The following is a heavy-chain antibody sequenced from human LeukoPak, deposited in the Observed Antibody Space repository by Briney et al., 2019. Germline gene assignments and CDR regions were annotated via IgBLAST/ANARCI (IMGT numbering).Heavy chain of an antibody. CDR2: INHSGST. CDR1: GGPFSGYY. V-gene: IGHV4-34*01. D-gene: IGHD6-6*01. CDR3: ARGIGIAARPNYMDV. J-gene: IGHJ6*03. Sequence: SETLSLTCAVYGGPFSGYYWSWIRQPPGKGLEWIGEINHSGSTNYNPSLKSRVTISVDTSKNQFSLKLSSVTAADTAVYYCARGIGIAARPNYMDVWGKGTTVTVSS.